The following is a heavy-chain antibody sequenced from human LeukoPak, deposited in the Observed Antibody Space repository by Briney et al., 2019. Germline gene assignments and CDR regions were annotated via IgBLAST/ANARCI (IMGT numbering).Heavy chain of an antibody. D-gene: IGHD3-10*01. V-gene: IGHV3-53*01. J-gene: IGHJ4*02. CDR2: IYSGGST. CDR3: ARDKTFGYYYFDY. CDR1: GFTVSSNY. Sequence: PGGSLRLSCAASGFTVSSNYMSWVRQAPGKGLEWVSVIYSGGSTYYADSVKGRFTISRDNSKNTLYLQMNSLRAEDTAVYYCARDKTFGYYYFDYWGQGTLVTVSS.